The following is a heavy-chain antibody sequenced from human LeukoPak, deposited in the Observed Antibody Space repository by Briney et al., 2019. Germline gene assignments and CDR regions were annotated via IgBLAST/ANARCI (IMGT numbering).Heavy chain of an antibody. D-gene: IGHD2-8*01. CDR1: GFNVTANH. CDR3: VRGLYYFDY. J-gene: IGHJ4*02. V-gene: IGHV3-53*01. CDR2: IYSGGTT. Sequence: GGSLRLSCAASGFNVTANHISWVRQAPGKGLEWVSVIYSGGTTYYSDSVKGRFTISRDHSKNTLYLQMDSLRAEDTAFYYCVRGLYYFDYWGQGTLVTVSS.